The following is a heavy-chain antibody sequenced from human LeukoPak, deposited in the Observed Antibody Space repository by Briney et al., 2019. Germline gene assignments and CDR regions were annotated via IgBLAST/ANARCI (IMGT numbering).Heavy chain of an antibody. J-gene: IGHJ4*02. V-gene: IGHV1-69*13. CDR1: GGTFSSYA. CDR3: ARSNKGGGSGSYYYFDY. D-gene: IGHD3-10*01. Sequence: SVKVSCKASGGTFSSYAISWVRQAPGQGLEWMGGIIPIFGTANYAQKFQGRVTITADESTSTAYMELSSLRSEDTAVYYCARSNKGGGSGSYYYFDYWGQGTLVTVSS. CDR2: IIPIFGTA.